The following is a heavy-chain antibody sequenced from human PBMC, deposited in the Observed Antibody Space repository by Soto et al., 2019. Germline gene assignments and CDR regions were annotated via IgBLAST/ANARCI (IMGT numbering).Heavy chain of an antibody. CDR2: IYYSGST. D-gene: IGHD3-10*01. Sequence: QVQLQESGPGLVKPSQTLSLTCTVSGGSISSGGYYWSWIRQHPGKGLEWLGYIYYSGSTYYNPSRKSRVTIPVDTSKHESSLNLGPFTVADADVYCCGRRGVGQLGVGALSTGAFDIWVQGTMVTVS. CDR1: GGSISSGGYY. CDR3: GRRGVGQLGVGALSTGAFDI. V-gene: IGHV4-31*03. J-gene: IGHJ3*02.